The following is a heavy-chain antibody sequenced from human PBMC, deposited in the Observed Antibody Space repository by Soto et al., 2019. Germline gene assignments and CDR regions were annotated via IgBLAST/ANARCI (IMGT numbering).Heavy chain of an antibody. CDR2: AYTSAYT. CDR1: GDSFGSYY. Sequence: SETLSLTCSVSGDSFGSYYWHWIRQPPGEGLEWIGYAYTSAYTRYSSSLKTRATLAVDTSTRQLRLRFQSVTSAETAGASGASSAGHPGDFCYYNALDVRGQEPTVTFSS. J-gene: IGHJ6*02. CDR3: ASSAGHPGDFCYYNALDV. V-gene: IGHV4-4*08. D-gene: IGHD3-10*01.